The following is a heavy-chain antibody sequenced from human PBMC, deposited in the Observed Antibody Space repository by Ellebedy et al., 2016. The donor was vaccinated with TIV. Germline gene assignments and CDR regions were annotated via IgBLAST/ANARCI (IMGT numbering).Heavy chain of an antibody. J-gene: IGHJ3*02. V-gene: IGHV3-23*01. CDR3: AKHFTSTWYGDGIDI. CDR2: ISGSGGNT. D-gene: IGHD6-13*01. CDR1: GFTLNT. Sequence: GESLKISCAASGFTLNTMTWVRQGPGKGLEWVSSISGSGGNTYYEDSVKGRFTISRDNSKNTLYLQMTSLRVEDAAGYYCAKHFTSTWYGDGIDIWGQGTTVSVSS.